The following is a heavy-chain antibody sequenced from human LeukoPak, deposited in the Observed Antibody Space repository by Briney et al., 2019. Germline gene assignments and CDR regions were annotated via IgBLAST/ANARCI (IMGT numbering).Heavy chain of an antibody. Sequence: SVKVSCKASGGTFSSYAISWVRQAPGQGLEWMGGITPIFGTANYAQKFQGRVTMTTDTSTSTAYMELRSLRSDDTAMYYCARVDSGSYYGHDYWGQGTQVTVTS. V-gene: IGHV1-69*05. CDR3: ARVDSGSYYGHDY. D-gene: IGHD1-26*01. CDR2: ITPIFGTA. CDR1: GGTFSSYA. J-gene: IGHJ4*02.